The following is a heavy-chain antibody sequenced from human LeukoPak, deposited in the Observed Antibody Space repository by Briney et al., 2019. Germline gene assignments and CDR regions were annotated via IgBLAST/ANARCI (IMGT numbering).Heavy chain of an antibody. CDR2: ISGSGGST. CDR3: ARESMIRGVINGMDV. D-gene: IGHD3-10*01. J-gene: IGHJ6*02. V-gene: IGHV3-23*01. CDR1: GFTFSSYA. Sequence: GGSLRLSCAASGFTFSSYAMSWVRQAPGKGLEWVSAISGSGGSTYYADSVKGRFTISRDNSKNTLYLQMNSLRAEDTAVYYCARESMIRGVINGMDVWGQGTTVTVSS.